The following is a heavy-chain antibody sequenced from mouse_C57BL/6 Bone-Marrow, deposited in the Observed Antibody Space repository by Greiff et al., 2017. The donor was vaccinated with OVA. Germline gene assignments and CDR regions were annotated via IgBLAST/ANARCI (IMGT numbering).Heavy chain of an antibody. CDR3: ARNYDGYYDDYAMDY. CDR1: GFSLTSYG. J-gene: IGHJ4*01. V-gene: IGHV2-2*01. Sequence: VQVVESGPGLVQPSQCLSITCTVSGFSLTSYGVHWVRQSPGKGLEWLGVIWSGGSTDYNAAFISRLSISKDNSKSQVFFKMNRLQADDTAIYYCARNYDGYYDDYAMDYWGQGTSVTVSS. CDR2: IWSGGST. D-gene: IGHD2-3*01.